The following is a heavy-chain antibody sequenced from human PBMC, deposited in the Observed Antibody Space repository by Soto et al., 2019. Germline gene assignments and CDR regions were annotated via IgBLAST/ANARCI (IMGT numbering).Heavy chain of an antibody. D-gene: IGHD1-1*01. CDR1: GFTFSDSY. V-gene: IGHV3-11*01. CDR2: ISSGSTT. J-gene: IGHJ5*02. Sequence: GGSLRLSCAAPGFTFSDSYMSWIRQAPGKGLEWVSYISSGSTTYYSDSLKGRFTISRDNAKNSLYLQMNSLRAEDTAVYYCARDSLQLEAWGQGTLVTVST. CDR3: ARDSLQLEA.